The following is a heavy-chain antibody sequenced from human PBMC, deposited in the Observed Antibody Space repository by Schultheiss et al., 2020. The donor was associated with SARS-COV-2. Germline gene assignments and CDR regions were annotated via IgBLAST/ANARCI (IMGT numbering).Heavy chain of an antibody. J-gene: IGHJ1*01. Sequence: GGSLRLSCAASGFTFSTYWMHWVRQAPGKGLEWVSAISGSGGVTSYADSVKGRFTISRDNSKNTVYLQMNSLRAEDTAVYYCANYHLREGTGDNSARWGQGTLVTVSS. V-gene: IGHV3-23*01. CDR1: GFTFSTYW. D-gene: IGHD7-27*01. CDR3: ANYHLREGTGDNSAR. CDR2: ISGSGGVT.